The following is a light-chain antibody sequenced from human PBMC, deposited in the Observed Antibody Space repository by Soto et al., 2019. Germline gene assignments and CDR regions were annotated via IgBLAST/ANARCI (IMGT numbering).Light chain of an antibody. J-gene: IGKJ1*01. Sequence: IVMTQSPATLSVSPGERVTLSCRAGQNIHTNLAWYQQKTGQAPRLLFYGASTRESGVPDRFSGSVSGTDFTLTIRSLQAEDVAVYDCQQFYSTPRTFCRLTKVDIK. CDR2: GAS. CDR3: QQFYSTPRT. V-gene: IGKV3-15*01. CDR1: QNIHTN.